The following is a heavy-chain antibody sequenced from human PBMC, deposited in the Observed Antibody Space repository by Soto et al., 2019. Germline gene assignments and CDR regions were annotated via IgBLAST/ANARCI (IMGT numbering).Heavy chain of an antibody. CDR1: GYTFTGYY. Sequence: ASVNVSCKASGYTFTGYYMHWVRQAPGQGLEWMGWINPNSGGTNYAQKFQDRVTVTSDTSFSTAYLELTRLRPDDTALYYCARIKWGLDYYSGMDVWGQGTAVTVSS. D-gene: IGHD1-26*01. J-gene: IGHJ6*02. V-gene: IGHV1-2*02. CDR2: INPNSGGT. CDR3: ARIKWGLDYYSGMDV.